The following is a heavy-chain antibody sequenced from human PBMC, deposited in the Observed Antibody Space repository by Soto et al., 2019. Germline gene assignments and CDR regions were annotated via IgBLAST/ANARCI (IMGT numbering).Heavy chain of an antibody. D-gene: IGHD2-15*01. CDR2: IIPIFGTA. J-gene: IGHJ3*02. Sequence: QVQLVQSGAEVKKPGASVKVSCKASGGTFSSYAISWVRQAPGQGLEWMGGIIPIFGTANYAQKFQGGVTIPANESTSTADMELSRLRSEDTAVYYCARGPKAEDAFDIWGQGTMVTASS. V-gene: IGHV1-69*12. CDR3: ARGPKAEDAFDI. CDR1: GGTFSSYA.